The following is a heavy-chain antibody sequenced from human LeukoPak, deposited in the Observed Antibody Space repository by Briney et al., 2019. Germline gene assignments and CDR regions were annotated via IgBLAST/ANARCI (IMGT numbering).Heavy chain of an antibody. V-gene: IGHV4-4*07. CDR1: GGSISSYY. Sequence: SETLSLTCTVSGGSISSYYWSWIRQPAGKGLEWIGRIYTSGSTNYNPSLKSRVTMSVDTSKNQFSLKLSSVTAADTAVYYCARGKGPTPAAARGNWFDPWGQGTLVTVSS. J-gene: IGHJ5*02. D-gene: IGHD2-15*01. CDR3: ARGKGPTPAAARGNWFDP. CDR2: IYTSGST.